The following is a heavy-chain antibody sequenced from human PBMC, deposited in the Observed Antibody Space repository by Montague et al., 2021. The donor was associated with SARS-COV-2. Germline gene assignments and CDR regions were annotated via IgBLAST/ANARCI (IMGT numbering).Heavy chain of an antibody. J-gene: IGHJ6*02. D-gene: IGHD4-23*01. CDR2: IGTSGDT. Sequence: SLRLSCAASGFTFSSYDMHWVRQATGKGLERVSAIGTSGDTYYVGSVKGRFTISRENAKNSLYLQMNSLRVGDTAVYYCARGDQLRGYYYGMDVWGQGTTVTVSS. CDR3: ARGDQLRGYYYGMDV. V-gene: IGHV3-13*01. CDR1: GFTFSSYD.